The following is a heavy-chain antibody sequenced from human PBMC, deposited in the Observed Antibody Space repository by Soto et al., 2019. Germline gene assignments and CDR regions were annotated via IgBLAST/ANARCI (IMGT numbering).Heavy chain of an antibody. Sequence: QVQLEQSGAEEKRPGSSVKVSCRPSGGSITKFSFSWVRQAPGQGLEWMGATIPVFGSAHYAQKFQGRLTIVADKSTSTVYMELTGLRSEDPAVYFCARSTPPNPYLLVPPEMADALDVWGQGTMVTVS. CDR3: ARSTPPNPYLLVPPEMADALDV. J-gene: IGHJ3*01. D-gene: IGHD2-15*01. CDR1: GGSITKFS. V-gene: IGHV1-69*06. CDR2: TIPVFGSA.